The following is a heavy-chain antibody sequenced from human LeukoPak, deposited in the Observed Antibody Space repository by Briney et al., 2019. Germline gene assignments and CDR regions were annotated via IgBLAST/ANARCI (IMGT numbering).Heavy chain of an antibody. J-gene: IGHJ4*02. D-gene: IGHD3-10*01. V-gene: IGHV3-23*01. CDR1: GFTFNNYA. CDR3: ARDGSGVWFDY. Sequence: GGSLRLFCAVSGFTFNNYAMSWVRQAPGKGLEWVSAITGGGDSTYYADSVKGRFTIFRDKSKNTLYLQMNSLRAEDTAVYYCARDGSGVWFDYWGQGTLVTVSS. CDR2: ITGGGDST.